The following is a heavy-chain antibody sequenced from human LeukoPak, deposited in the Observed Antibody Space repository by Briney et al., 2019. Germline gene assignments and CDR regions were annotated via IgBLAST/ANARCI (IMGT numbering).Heavy chain of an antibody. CDR1: GFTFSNYN. V-gene: IGHV3-48*04. J-gene: IGHJ4*02. CDR2: ISSSSSS. CDR3: ARDNNYAFEY. D-gene: IGHD1-1*01. Sequence: GGSLKLSCAASGFTFSNYNMNWVRQAPGQGLEWICYISSSSSSIYADSVKRRSTVSRDNDKNSLYLQMNSLRDEDTAIYYCARDNNYAFEYWGQGTLVTV.